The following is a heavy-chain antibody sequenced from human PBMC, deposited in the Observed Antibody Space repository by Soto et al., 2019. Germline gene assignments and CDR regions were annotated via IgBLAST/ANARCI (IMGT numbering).Heavy chain of an antibody. CDR3: ARHSIMVRGVIPYYFDY. CDR2: IYYSGST. Sequence: SETRSLTCPFSGCYISSSIYYWGWIRQPPGKGLEWTGSIYYSGSTYYNPSLKSRVTISVDTSKNQFSLKLSSVTAADTAVYYCARHSIMVRGVIPYYFDYWGQGTLVNVSA. D-gene: IGHD3-10*01. CDR1: GCYISSSIYY. V-gene: IGHV4-39*01. J-gene: IGHJ4*02.